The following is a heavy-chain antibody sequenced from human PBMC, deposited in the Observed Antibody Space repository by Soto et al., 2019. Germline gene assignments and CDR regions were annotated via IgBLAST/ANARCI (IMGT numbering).Heavy chain of an antibody. CDR2: IYYSGST. Sequence: SETLYLACTVSGGSISSYYWGWIRQPPGKGLEWIGYIYYSGSTNYNPSLKSRVTISVDTSKNQFSLKLSSVTAADTAVYYCARAIYGDFAFDIWGQGTMVTVSS. J-gene: IGHJ3*02. CDR3: ARAIYGDFAFDI. CDR1: GGSISSYY. D-gene: IGHD4-17*01. V-gene: IGHV4-59*01.